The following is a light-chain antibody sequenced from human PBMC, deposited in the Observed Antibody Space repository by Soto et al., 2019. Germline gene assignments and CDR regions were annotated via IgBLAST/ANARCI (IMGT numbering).Light chain of an antibody. CDR2: SAS. CDR3: QQYNEWPLT. CDR1: LSISNN. Sequence: VMTQSPATLSVSPGERATLSCRASLSISNNLAWYQQKPGQAPMLLIYSASTRATAIPARFSGSASGTEFTPTISSLQSEDFADYYCQQYNEWPLTFGGGTKVETK. V-gene: IGKV3-15*01. J-gene: IGKJ4*01.